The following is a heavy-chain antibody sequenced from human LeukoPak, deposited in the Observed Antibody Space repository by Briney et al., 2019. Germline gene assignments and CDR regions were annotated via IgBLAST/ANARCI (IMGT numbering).Heavy chain of an antibody. J-gene: IGHJ4*02. D-gene: IGHD5-18*01. V-gene: IGHV4-39*07. CDR3: ARSNGWSFDY. CDR1: GGSISSSSYY. Sequence: SSETLSLTCTVSGGSISSSSYYWGWIRQPPGKGLEWIGSIYYSGSTYYNPSLKSRVTISVDTSKNQFSLKLSSVTAADTAVYYCARSNGWSFDYWGQGTLVTVSS. CDR2: IYYSGST.